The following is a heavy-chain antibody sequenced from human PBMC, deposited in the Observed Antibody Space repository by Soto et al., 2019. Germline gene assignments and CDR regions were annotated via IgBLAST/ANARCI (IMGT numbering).Heavy chain of an antibody. CDR1: GGSITNDNYY. Sequence: SETLSLTCTVSGGSITNDNYYWSWIRQPPGKGLEWIGYIYYSGSSHYNPSLKSRLIISVDTSKNQFSLQLSSVTAADTAVYYCATKSWFDNSGSHYWGQGAPVTVSS. J-gene: IGHJ4*02. CDR3: ATKSWFDNSGSHY. CDR2: IYYSGSS. D-gene: IGHD3-22*01. V-gene: IGHV4-30-4*01.